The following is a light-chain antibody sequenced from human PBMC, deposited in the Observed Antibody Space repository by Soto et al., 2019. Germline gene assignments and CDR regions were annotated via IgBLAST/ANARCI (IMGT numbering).Light chain of an antibody. Sequence: QSALTQPASVSGSPGQSITISCTGTSSDVGSYNLVSWYQQHPGKAPKLMIYEGSKRPSGVSNRFSDSKSGNTASLTISGLQAEDEADYYCCSYAGSSTSLVVFGGGTMVTVL. V-gene: IGLV2-23*01. CDR1: SSDVGSYNL. CDR2: EGS. J-gene: IGLJ2*01. CDR3: CSYAGSSTSLVV.